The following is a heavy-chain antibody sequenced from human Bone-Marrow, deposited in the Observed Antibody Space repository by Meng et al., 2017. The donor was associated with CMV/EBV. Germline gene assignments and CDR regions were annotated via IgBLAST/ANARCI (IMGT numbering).Heavy chain of an antibody. Sequence: GESLKISCAASGFTFSDYYMSWIRQAPGKGLEWVSYISSSGSTIYYADSVKGRFTISRDNAKSSLSLQMNYVRAEDTAVYYCARLLGGVTTYDYWGQGTRVTVSS. CDR3: ARLLGGVTTYDY. D-gene: IGHD4-17*01. J-gene: IGHJ4*02. V-gene: IGHV3-11*04. CDR2: ISSSGSTI. CDR1: GFTFSDYY.